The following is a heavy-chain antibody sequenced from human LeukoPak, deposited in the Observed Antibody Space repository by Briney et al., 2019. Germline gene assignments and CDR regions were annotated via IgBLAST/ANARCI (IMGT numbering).Heavy chain of an antibody. V-gene: IGHV3-21*01. CDR1: GFIFSNYI. CDR3: ARAEGYSSSPFDY. D-gene: IGHD6-6*01. CDR2: ISGSSYSI. J-gene: IGHJ4*02. Sequence: GGSLRLSCAAPGFIFSNYIMNWFRQTPGKGLEWVSSISGSSYSIYYADSVKGRFTISRDNAKNSLYLQMNSLRAEDTAVYYCARAEGYSSSPFDYWGQGTLVTVSS.